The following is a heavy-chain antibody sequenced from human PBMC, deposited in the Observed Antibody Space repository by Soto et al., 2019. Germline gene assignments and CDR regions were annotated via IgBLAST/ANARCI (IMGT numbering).Heavy chain of an antibody. CDR3: AKDGGTGTTPDYYYYGMDV. CDR1: GFTFSSYG. Sequence: PGGSLRLSCAASGFTFSSYGMHWVRQAPGKGLEWVAVISYDGSNKYYADSVKGRFTISRDNSKNMLYLQMNSLRAEDTAVYYCAKDGGTGTTPDYYYYGMDVWGQGTTVTVSS. CDR2: ISYDGSNK. J-gene: IGHJ6*02. V-gene: IGHV3-30*18. D-gene: IGHD1-1*01.